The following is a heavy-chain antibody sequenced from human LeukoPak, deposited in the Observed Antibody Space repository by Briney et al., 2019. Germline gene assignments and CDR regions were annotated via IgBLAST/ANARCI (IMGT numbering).Heavy chain of an antibody. Sequence: QPGGSLRLSCAASGFTFSSYWMHWVRQAPGKGLVWVSRINSDGSSTSYADSVKGRFTISRDNAKNSLYLQMNSLRAEDTAVYYCARISGSGSYYGAPKYYYFGMDVWGQGTTVTVSS. V-gene: IGHV3-74*01. J-gene: IGHJ6*02. D-gene: IGHD3-10*01. CDR1: GFTFSSYW. CDR2: INSDGSST. CDR3: ARISGSGSYYGAPKYYYFGMDV.